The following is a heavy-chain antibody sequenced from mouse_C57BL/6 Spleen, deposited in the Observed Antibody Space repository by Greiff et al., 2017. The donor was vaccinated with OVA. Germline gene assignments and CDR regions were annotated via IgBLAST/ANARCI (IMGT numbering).Heavy chain of an antibody. Sequence: VQLQQSGPELVKPGASVKISCKASGYAFSSSWMNWVKQRPGKGLEWIGRIYPGDGDTNYNGKFKGKATLTADKSSSTAYMQLSSLTSEDSAVYFCARSRAYYFDYWGQGTTLTVSS. D-gene: IGHD6-1*01. V-gene: IGHV1-82*01. CDR1: GYAFSSSW. J-gene: IGHJ2*01. CDR3: ARSRAYYFDY. CDR2: IYPGDGDT.